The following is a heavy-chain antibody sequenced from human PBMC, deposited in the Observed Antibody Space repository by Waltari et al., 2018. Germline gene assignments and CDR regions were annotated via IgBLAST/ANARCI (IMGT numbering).Heavy chain of an antibody. CDR1: GFTFSDYA. Sequence: EVQLLDSGGGLVQPGGSLRLSCITSGFTFSDYAMSWVRQAPGKGPGWVSGINGVNGPYLADSGKGRFTIFRDNSKNTVYLQMSSLRAEDTAIYYCAKDYPRVGIVLESDAIFDHWGQGARVTVSS. V-gene: IGHV3-23*01. CDR2: INGVNGP. J-gene: IGHJ4*02. CDR3: AKDYPRVGIVLESDAIFDH. D-gene: IGHD2-2*01.